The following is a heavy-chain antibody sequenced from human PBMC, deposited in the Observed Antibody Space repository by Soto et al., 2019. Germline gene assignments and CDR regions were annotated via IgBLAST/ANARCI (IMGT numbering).Heavy chain of an antibody. CDR3: ARDRPSYSSSYFDY. V-gene: IGHV3-7*03. Sequence: PGGSVRLSCAASGFTFSSYWMSWVRQAPGKGLEWVANIKQDGSEKYYVDSVKGRFTISRDSAKNSLYLQMNSLRAEDTAVYYCARDRPSYSSSYFDYWGQGTLVTVSS. CDR1: GFTFSSYW. CDR2: IKQDGSEK. D-gene: IGHD6-6*01. J-gene: IGHJ4*02.